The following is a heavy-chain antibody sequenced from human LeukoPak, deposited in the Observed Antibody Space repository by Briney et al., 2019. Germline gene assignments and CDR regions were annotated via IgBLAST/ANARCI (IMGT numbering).Heavy chain of an antibody. D-gene: IGHD4-11*01. V-gene: IGHV5-51*01. CDR2: IYPGDSDT. CDR1: GYSFSTYW. CDR3: ARTYSHDY. Sequence: GESLKISCKGSGYSFSTYWIAWVRQMPAKGLEGMGIIYPGDSDTRYSPSFQGQVTISADKSISTAYLQWGSLKASDTAMYYCARTYSHDYWGQGTLVTVSS. J-gene: IGHJ4*02.